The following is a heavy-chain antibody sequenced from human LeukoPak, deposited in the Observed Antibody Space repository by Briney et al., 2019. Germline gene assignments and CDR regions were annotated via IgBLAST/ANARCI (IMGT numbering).Heavy chain of an antibody. V-gene: IGHV3-13*01. J-gene: IGHJ4*02. D-gene: IGHD6-13*01. Sequence: PGGSLRLSCAASGFTFSSYDMHWVRQATGKGLEWVSAIGTAGDTYYAGSVKVRFTIYRDNDKNYLYLQMHSLRAGDTAVYYCARGYFGSWYYFDCWGQGTLVTVSP. CDR2: IGTAGDT. CDR1: GFTFSSYD. CDR3: ARGYFGSWYYFDC.